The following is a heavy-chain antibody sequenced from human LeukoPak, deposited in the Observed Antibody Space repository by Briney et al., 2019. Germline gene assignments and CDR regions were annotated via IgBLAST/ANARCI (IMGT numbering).Heavy chain of an antibody. Sequence: SETLSLTCTVSGGSISSSSYYWGWIRQPPGKGLEWIGSIYYSGSTYYNPSLKSRVTISVDTSKNQFSLKLSSVTAADTAVYYCARSVPADTAPLDYWGQGTLVTVSS. D-gene: IGHD2-2*01. CDR2: IYYSGST. CDR1: GGSISSSSYY. V-gene: IGHV4-39*01. CDR3: ARSVPADTAPLDY. J-gene: IGHJ4*02.